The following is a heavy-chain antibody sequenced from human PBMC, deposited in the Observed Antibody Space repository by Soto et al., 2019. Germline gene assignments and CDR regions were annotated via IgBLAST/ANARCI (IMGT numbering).Heavy chain of an antibody. CDR2: IYYSGST. V-gene: IGHV4-61*01. Sequence: SETLSLTCTVSGGSVSSGSYYWSWIRQPPGKGLEWIGYIYYSGSTNYNPSLKSRVTISVDTSKNQFSLKLSSVTAADTAVYYCARVFDEDIVATIYDYYGMDVWGQGTTVTVSS. CDR1: GGSVSSGSYY. J-gene: IGHJ6*02. D-gene: IGHD5-12*01. CDR3: ARVFDEDIVATIYDYYGMDV.